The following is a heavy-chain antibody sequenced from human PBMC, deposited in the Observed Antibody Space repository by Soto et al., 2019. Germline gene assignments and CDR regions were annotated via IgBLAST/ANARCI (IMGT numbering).Heavy chain of an antibody. CDR1: GFTFSSYA. D-gene: IGHD2-2*01. J-gene: IGHJ6*02. CDR2: ISGSGGST. Sequence: EVQLLESGGGLVQPGGSLRLSCAASGFTFSSYAMSWVRQAPGKGLEWVSAISGSGGSTYYADSVKGRFTISRDNSKNTLYLQMNSLRAEDTAVYYCLFESGSLWTTPAAMPEDYYYGMDVWGQGTTVTVSS. CDR3: LFESGSLWTTPAAMPEDYYYGMDV. V-gene: IGHV3-23*01.